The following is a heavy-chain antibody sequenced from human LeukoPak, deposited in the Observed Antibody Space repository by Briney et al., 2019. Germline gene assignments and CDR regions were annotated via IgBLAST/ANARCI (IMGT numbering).Heavy chain of an antibody. J-gene: IGHJ4*02. CDR1: GGSFSGYY. CDR3: ASSSGYYYSYFDY. Sequence: SETLSLTCAVYGGSFSGYYWSWIRQPPGKGLEWIGEINHSGSTNYNPSLKSRVTISVDTSKNQFSLKLSSVTAADTAVYYCASSSGYYYSYFDYWGQGTLVTVSS. CDR2: INHSGST. D-gene: IGHD3-22*01. V-gene: IGHV4-34*01.